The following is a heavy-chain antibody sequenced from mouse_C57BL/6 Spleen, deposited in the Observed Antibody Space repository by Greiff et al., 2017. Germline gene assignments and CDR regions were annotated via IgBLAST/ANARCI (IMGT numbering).Heavy chain of an antibody. D-gene: IGHD1-1*01. J-gene: IGHJ4*01. V-gene: IGHV8-12*01. Sequence: QVTLIESGPGILQSSQTLSLTCSFSGFSLSTSGMGVSWIRQPSGKGLEWLAPIYWDDDKSYNPSLKSRLTFSKDTSRNQVFLKITSVDTADTATYYCARRAPNYYDSSSYAMDYWGQGTSVTVSS. CDR3: ARRAPNYYDSSSYAMDY. CDR2: IYWDDDK. CDR1: GFSLSTSGMG.